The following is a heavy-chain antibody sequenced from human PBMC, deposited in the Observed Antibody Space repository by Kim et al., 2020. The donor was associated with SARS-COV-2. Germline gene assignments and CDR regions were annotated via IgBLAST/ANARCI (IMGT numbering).Heavy chain of an antibody. V-gene: IGHV1-69*13. J-gene: IGHJ6*02. Sequence: SVKVSCKASGGTFSSYAISWVRQAPGQGLEWMGGIIPIFGTANYAQKFQGRVTITADESTSTAYMELSSLRSEDTAVYYCASPIYGSEMGYYYYGMDVWGQGTTVTVSS. D-gene: IGHD3-10*01. CDR2: IIPIFGTA. CDR3: ASPIYGSEMGYYYYGMDV. CDR1: GGTFSSYA.